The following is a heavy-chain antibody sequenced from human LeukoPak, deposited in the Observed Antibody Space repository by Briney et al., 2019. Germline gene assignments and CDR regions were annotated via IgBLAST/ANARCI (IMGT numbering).Heavy chain of an antibody. J-gene: IGHJ4*02. CDR1: GGSISSGGYY. V-gene: IGHV4-31*03. CDR2: IYYSGSN. CDR3: ARGIVVVTARDLRFDY. Sequence: SQTLSLTCTVSGGSISSGGYYWSWIREHAGKGLELIGYIYYSGSNYYNTSLKSRVTISVDTSKNQFSLKLSSVTAADTAVYYCARGIVVVTARDLRFDYWGQGTLVTVSS. D-gene: IGHD2-21*02.